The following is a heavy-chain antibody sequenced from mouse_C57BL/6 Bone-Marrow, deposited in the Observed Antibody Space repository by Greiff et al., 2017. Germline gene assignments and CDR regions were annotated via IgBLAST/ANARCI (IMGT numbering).Heavy chain of an antibody. Sequence: VQLQQPGAELVKPGASVKMSCKASGYTFTSYWLTWVKPRPGPGLVWIGDIYPGSGSTNYNEKFKGKATLTVDTSASTASLQLSSLTSEDSAVYYCARSYGFDYWGQGTTLTVSS. J-gene: IGHJ2*01. V-gene: IGHV1-55*01. CDR1: GYTFTSYW. D-gene: IGHD1-1*02. CDR3: ARSYGFDY. CDR2: IYPGSGST.